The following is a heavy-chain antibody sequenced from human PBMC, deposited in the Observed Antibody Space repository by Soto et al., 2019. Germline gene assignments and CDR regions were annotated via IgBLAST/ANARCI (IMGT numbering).Heavy chain of an antibody. CDR1: GGSFSGYY. J-gene: IGHJ4*02. CDR3: ARDGHKGFDY. CDR2: INHSGST. V-gene: IGHV4-34*01. Sequence: QVQLQQWGAGLLKPSETLSLTCAVYGGSFSGYYWSWIRQPPGKGLEWIGEINHSGSTNYNPSLKSRVTISVDTSKNQFSLKLSSVTAADTAVYYCARDGHKGFDYWGQGTLVTVSS.